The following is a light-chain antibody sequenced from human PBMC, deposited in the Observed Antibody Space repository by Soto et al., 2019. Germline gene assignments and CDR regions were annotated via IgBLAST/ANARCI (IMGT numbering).Light chain of an antibody. J-gene: IGKJ1*01. Sequence: DIVMTQSPDSLAVSLGERATINCKSSQSILYNSNNKNYLAWYQQKPGQPPKLLIYWASTRESGVPDRFSGSGSGTDFTLTISSLQAEDVAVYYCQQYYLTPATFGQGTKVEIK. CDR2: WAS. CDR1: QSILYNSNNKNY. CDR3: QQYYLTPAT. V-gene: IGKV4-1*01.